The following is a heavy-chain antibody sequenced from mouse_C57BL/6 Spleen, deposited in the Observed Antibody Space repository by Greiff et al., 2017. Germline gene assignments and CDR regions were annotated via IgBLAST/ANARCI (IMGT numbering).Heavy chain of an antibody. V-gene: IGHV1-63*01. Sequence: QVQLQQSGAELVRPGTSVKMSCKASGYTFTNYWIGWAKQRPGHGLAWIGDIYPGGGYTNYNEKFKGKATLTVDKSSSTAYMQFSSLTSEDSAIYSCAREGITTVEAGGIRYAMDYWGQGTSVTVSS. CDR1: GYTFTNYW. CDR3: AREGITTVEAGGIRYAMDY. J-gene: IGHJ4*01. CDR2: IYPGGGYT. D-gene: IGHD1-1*01.